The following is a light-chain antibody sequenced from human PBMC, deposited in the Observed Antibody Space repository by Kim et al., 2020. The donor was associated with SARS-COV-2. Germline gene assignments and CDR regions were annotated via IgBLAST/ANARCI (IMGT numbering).Light chain of an antibody. V-gene: IGLV3-9*01. Sequence: SYELTQPLSVSVALGQTATITCGGDNIGRKNVHWYQQKPGQAPVLVIYRDRLRPSEIPERFAGSNSGNTATLTLNRAQAEDEADYYCHVWDSSSAMFGGGTKVTVL. CDR3: HVWDSSSAM. CDR2: RDR. CDR1: NIGRKN. J-gene: IGLJ3*02.